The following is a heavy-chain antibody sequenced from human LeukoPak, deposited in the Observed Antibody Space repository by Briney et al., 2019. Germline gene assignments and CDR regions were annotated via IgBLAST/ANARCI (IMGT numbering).Heavy chain of an antibody. CDR1: GYTFTNYA. CDR3: ARSYSGPSGYYYYMDV. V-gene: IGHV1-2*02. CDR2: INPNSGGT. Sequence: ASVKVSCKASGYTFTNYAMNWVRQAPGQGLEWMGWINPNSGGTNYAQKFQGRVTMTRDTSISTAYMELSRLRSDDTAVYYCARSYSGPSGYYYYMDVWGKGTTVTISS. D-gene: IGHD5-12*01. J-gene: IGHJ6*03.